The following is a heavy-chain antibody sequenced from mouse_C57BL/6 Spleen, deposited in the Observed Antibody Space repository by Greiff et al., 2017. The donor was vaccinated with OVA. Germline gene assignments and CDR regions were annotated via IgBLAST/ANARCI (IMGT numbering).Heavy chain of an antibody. J-gene: IGHJ1*03. Sequence: EVMLVESGGGLVQPGGSLKLSCAASGFTFSDYYMYWVRQTPEKRLEWVAYISNGGGSTYYPDTVKGRFTISRDNAKNTLYLQMSRLKSEDTAMYYCARSTMVTTDPWWYFDVWGTGTTVTVSS. D-gene: IGHD2-2*01. CDR3: ARSTMVTTDPWWYFDV. V-gene: IGHV5-12*01. CDR1: GFTFSDYY. CDR2: ISNGGGST.